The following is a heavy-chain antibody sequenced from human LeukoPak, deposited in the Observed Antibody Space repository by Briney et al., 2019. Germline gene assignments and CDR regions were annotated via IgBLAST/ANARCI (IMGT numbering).Heavy chain of an antibody. Sequence: SETLSLTCTVSGYSISSGYYWGWIRQPPGKGLEWIGSIYHSGSTYYNPSLKSRVTISVDTSKNQFSLKLSSVTAADTAVYYCARDLTYDSSGYPLDYWGQGTLVTVSS. CDR1: GYSISSGYY. CDR3: ARDLTYDSSGYPLDY. D-gene: IGHD3-22*01. J-gene: IGHJ4*02. CDR2: IYHSGST. V-gene: IGHV4-38-2*02.